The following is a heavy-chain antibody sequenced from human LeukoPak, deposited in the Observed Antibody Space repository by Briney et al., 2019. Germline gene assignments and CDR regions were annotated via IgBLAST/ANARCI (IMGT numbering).Heavy chain of an antibody. J-gene: IGHJ4*02. CDR1: GYTFTSYD. CDR2: MNPNSGNT. CDR3: ARGRLMVRGVIITMAEYYFDY. D-gene: IGHD3-10*01. V-gene: IGHV1-8*03. Sequence: GASVKVSCKASGYTFTSYDINWVRQATGQGLEWMGWMNPNSGNTGYAQKFQGRVTITRNTSISTAYMELSSLRSEDTAVYYCARGRLMVRGVIITMAEYYFDYWGQGTLVTVSS.